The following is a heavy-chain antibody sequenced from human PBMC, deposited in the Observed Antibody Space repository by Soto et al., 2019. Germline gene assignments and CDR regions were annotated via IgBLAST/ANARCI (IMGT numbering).Heavy chain of an antibody. D-gene: IGHD3-22*01. Sequence: HPGGSLRLSCAASGFTFSDHYMDWVRQAPGKGLEWVGRTRNKADSYTTEYAASVKGRFTISRDDSKNSLYLQMNSLRAEDTAVYYCARDRDYYDSSGYYTPPSPRMDVWGQGTTVTVSS. CDR1: GFTFSDHY. CDR2: TRNKADSYTT. J-gene: IGHJ6*02. V-gene: IGHV3-72*01. CDR3: ARDRDYYDSSGYYTPPSPRMDV.